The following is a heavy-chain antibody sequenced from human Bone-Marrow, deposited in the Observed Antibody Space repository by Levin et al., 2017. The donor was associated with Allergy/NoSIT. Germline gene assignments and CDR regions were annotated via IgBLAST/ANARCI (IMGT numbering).Heavy chain of an antibody. V-gene: IGHV3-15*01. CDR2: IKSPTYGGTT. CDR1: GFTFTNAW. Sequence: GGSLRLSCAASGFTFTNAWMSWVRQAPGKGLEWVGRIKSPTYGGTTDYAVPAEGRFTISRDDSKNTLYLQMTSLRTEDTAVYYCVTEGDDYGDYFDYWGQGTLVTVS. D-gene: IGHD4-17*01. CDR3: VTEGDDYGDYFDY. J-gene: IGHJ4*02.